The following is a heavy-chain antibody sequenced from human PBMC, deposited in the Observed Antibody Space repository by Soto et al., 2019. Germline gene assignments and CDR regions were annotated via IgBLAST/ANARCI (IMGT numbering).Heavy chain of an antibody. J-gene: IGHJ4*02. D-gene: IGHD6-19*01. CDR3: AREKGRIAVAGTDY. V-gene: IGHV4-34*01. Sequence: PSETLSLTCAVYGGSFSGYYWSWIRQPPGKGLEWIGEINHNGSTNYNPSLKSRVTISVDTSKNQFSLKLSSVTAVDTAVYYCAREKGRIAVAGTDYWGQGTLVTVSS. CDR1: GGSFSGYY. CDR2: INHNGST.